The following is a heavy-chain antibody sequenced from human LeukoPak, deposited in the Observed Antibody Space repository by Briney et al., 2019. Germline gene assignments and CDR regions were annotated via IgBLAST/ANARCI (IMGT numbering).Heavy chain of an antibody. CDR1: GFNVSSNY. J-gene: IGHJ4*02. CDR2: IYSGGST. D-gene: IGHD3-22*01. CDR3: ARDSFYFDSSGYYYDY. Sequence: GGSLRLSCVASGFNVSSNYMSWVRQAPGKGLEWVSVIYSGGSTFYADPVKGRFTISRDNSKNTVYLQMNSLRTEDTAVYYCARDSFYFDSSGYYYDYWGQGTLVTVSS. V-gene: IGHV3-66*01.